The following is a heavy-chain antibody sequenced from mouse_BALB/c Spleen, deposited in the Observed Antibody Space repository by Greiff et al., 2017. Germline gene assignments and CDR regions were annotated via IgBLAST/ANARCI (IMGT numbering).Heavy chain of an antibody. CDR1: GFTFSSFG. V-gene: IGHV5-17*02. D-gene: IGHD2-4*01. CDR2: ISSGSSTI. Sequence: EVQLVESGGGLVQPGGSRKLSCAASGFTFSSFGMHWVRQAPEKGLEWVAYISSGSSTIYYADTVKGRFTISRDNPKNTLFLQMTSLRSEDTAMYYCARSGDYGAWFAYWGQGTLVTVSA. CDR3: ARSGDYGAWFAY. J-gene: IGHJ3*01.